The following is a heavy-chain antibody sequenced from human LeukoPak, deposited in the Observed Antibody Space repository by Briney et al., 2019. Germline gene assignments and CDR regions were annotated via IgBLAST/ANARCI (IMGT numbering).Heavy chain of an antibody. CDR2: IYHSGST. CDR1: GGSISSYY. V-gene: IGHV4-59*01. Sequence: PSETLSLTCTVSGGSISSYYWSWIRQPPGKGLEWIGYIYHSGSTNYNPSLKSRVTISVETSKSQFSLKLTSVTAADTAVYFCAAHYPGYCSGDSCYASYWGQETLVTVSS. CDR3: AAHYPGYCSGDSCYASY. J-gene: IGHJ4*02. D-gene: IGHD2-15*01.